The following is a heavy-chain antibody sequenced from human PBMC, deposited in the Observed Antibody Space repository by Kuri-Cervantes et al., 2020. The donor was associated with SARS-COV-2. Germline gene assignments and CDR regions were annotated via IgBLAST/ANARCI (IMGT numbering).Heavy chain of an antibody. J-gene: IGHJ3*02. CDR3: AHQSIAAAGCMDI. CDR2: IFSNDEK. CDR1: GFSLSNAIMG. Sequence: SGPTLVKPTETLTLTCSVSGFSLSNAIMGVSWIRQPPGKALEWLAHIFSNDEKSYSTALKSRLTITKDTSKNQVVLTMTNMDPVDTATYYCAHQSIAAAGCMDIWGQGTMVTVSS. V-gene: IGHV2-26*01. D-gene: IGHD6-13*01.